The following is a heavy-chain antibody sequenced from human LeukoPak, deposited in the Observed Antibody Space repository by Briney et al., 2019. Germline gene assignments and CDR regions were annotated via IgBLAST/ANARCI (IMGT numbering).Heavy chain of an antibody. Sequence: GRSLRLSCAASGFTFSSYGMHWVRQAPGKGLEWVAVMSYAGNKNYYADSVKGRFTISRDNSKNTLFLQMNSLRVEDTAVYYCAKEGDSSGYYFLAEYFQHWGQGTLVTVSS. CDR1: GFTFSSYG. D-gene: IGHD3-22*01. CDR3: AKEGDSSGYYFLAEYFQH. V-gene: IGHV3-30*18. CDR2: MSYAGNKN. J-gene: IGHJ1*01.